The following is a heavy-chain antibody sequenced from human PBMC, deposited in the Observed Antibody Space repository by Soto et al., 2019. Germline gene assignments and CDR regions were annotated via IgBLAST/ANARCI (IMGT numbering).Heavy chain of an antibody. Sequence: GGSLRLSCAASGFTFSSYGMHWVRQAPGKGLEWVAVISYDGSNKYYADSVKGRFTISRDNSKNTLYLQMNSLRAEDTAVYYCAKSYYDFWSGYSQYPRHDWFDPWGQGTLVTV. V-gene: IGHV3-30*18. CDR3: AKSYYDFWSGYSQYPRHDWFDP. J-gene: IGHJ5*02. CDR2: ISYDGSNK. D-gene: IGHD3-3*01. CDR1: GFTFSSYG.